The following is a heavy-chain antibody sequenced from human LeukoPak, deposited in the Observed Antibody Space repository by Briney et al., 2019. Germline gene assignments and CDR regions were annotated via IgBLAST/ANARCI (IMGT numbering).Heavy chain of an antibody. Sequence: SETLSLTCTVSGYSISSGYYWGWIRQPPGKGLEWIGSIYHSGSTYYNPSLKSRVTISVDTSKNQFSLKVSSVTAADTAVYYCARGAGHQLSRRDYYAMDVWGQGTTVTVSS. V-gene: IGHV4-38-2*02. D-gene: IGHD2-2*01. CDR2: IYHSGST. CDR3: ARGAGHQLSRRDYYAMDV. J-gene: IGHJ6*02. CDR1: GYSISSGYY.